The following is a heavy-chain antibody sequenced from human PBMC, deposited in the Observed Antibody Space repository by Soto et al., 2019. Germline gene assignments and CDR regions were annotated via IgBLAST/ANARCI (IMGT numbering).Heavy chain of an antibody. CDR2: IYPNDSKV. D-gene: IGHD2-15*01. CDR3: ARGNIANWCGP. CDR1: GYSFSSYW. J-gene: IGHJ5*02. V-gene: IGHV5-51*01. Sequence: GESLKISCQSSGYSFSSYWIVWVRQMPGKGLEWMGIIYPNDSKVKYNQSVQGQVTMSVDKSISTAYLQWSSLRASDTAIDVCARGNIANWCGPWGQGTTVSVSS.